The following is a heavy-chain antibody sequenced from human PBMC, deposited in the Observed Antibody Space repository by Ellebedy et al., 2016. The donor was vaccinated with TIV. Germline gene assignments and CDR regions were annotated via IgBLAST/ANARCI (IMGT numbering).Heavy chain of an antibody. D-gene: IGHD3-3*01. Sequence: MPSETLSLTCAVYGGSFSGNYWSWIRQPPGKGLEWIGEINDRGSTNYNPSLTSRVTISVDTSNNQFSLKLTSVSAADTAVYYCARGALAILGVVTGYYGLDVWGQGTTVTVSS. CDR1: GGSFSGNY. CDR3: ARGALAILGVVTGYYGLDV. J-gene: IGHJ6*02. V-gene: IGHV4-34*01. CDR2: INDRGST.